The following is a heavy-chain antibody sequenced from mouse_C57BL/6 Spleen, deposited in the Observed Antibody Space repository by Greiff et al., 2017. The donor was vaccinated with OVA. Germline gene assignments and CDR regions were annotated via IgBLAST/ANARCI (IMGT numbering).Heavy chain of an antibody. Sequence: EVQLVESGGGLVKPGGSLKLSCAASGFTFSSYAMSWVRQTPEKRLEWVATISDGGSYTYYPDNVKGRFTISRDTAKNNLYLQMSHLKSENTAMYDCAKEGVYYGSSYFDYWGQGTTLTVSS. CDR3: AKEGVYYGSSYFDY. CDR2: ISDGGSYT. J-gene: IGHJ2*01. CDR1: GFTFSSYA. D-gene: IGHD1-1*01. V-gene: IGHV5-4*01.